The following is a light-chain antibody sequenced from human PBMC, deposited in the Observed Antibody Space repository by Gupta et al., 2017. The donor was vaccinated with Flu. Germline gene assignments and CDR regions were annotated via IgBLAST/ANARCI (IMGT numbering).Light chain of an antibody. V-gene: IGKV3-15*01. CDR3: QQWTS. CDR2: DAS. J-gene: IGKJ3*01. Sequence: EIVMTQSPATLSVSPGERVILSCRASQSIASNLAWYQQKPGQAPRLLIYDASTGATGTPDRFSGSGSGTDFTLTISGLQSEDFGVYYCQQWTSFGPGTRVDVK. CDR1: QSIASN.